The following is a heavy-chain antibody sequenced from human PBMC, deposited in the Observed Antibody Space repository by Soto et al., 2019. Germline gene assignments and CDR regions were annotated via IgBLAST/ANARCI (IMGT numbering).Heavy chain of an antibody. J-gene: IGHJ6*02. CDR2: IDAGTTFM. D-gene: IGHD1-20*01. CDR3: ARETGSYSWNDGLMDV. Sequence: EVQLVESGGGLVKPGGSLRLSCAASGFSFSNFTMNWFRQAPGKGLECVSYIDAGTTFMFYSDSVTGRFTISRDNSKKSVYLQMNTLRAEDTTVYYCARETGSYSWNDGLMDVWGQGTTVNVSS. V-gene: IGHV3-21*01. CDR1: GFSFSNFT.